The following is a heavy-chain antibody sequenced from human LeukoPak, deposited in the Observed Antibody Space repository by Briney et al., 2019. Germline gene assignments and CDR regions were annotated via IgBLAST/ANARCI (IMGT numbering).Heavy chain of an antibody. CDR3: SRGTPKFDY. CDR1: GFTFSSYS. CDR2: ISSSSSTI. Sequence: GGSLKLSCAASGFTFSSYSMNWVRQAPGKGLEWVSYISSSSSTIYYADAVKGRFTISRDNAKNSLYLQMNSLRAEDTAVYYCSRGTPKFDYWGQGTLVTVSS. J-gene: IGHJ4*02. D-gene: IGHD2-15*01. V-gene: IGHV3-48*04.